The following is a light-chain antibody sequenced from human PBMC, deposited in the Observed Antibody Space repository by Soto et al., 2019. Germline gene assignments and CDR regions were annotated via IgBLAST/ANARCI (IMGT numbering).Light chain of an antibody. Sequence: EIVLTQSPATLSLSPGERATLSCRASQSVSSYLAWYQQKPGQAPRLLIYDASNRATGIPVRFSGSGSGTDFTLTISSLEPEDFALYYCQPYNNWPLTFGGGTKVESK. V-gene: IGKV3-11*01. CDR2: DAS. J-gene: IGKJ4*01. CDR3: QPYNNWPLT. CDR1: QSVSSY.